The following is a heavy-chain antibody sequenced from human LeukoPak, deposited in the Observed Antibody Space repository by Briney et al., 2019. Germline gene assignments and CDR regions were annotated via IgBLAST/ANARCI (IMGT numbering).Heavy chain of an antibody. CDR3: ARDYYGSGSYIYYYYYMDV. D-gene: IGHD3-10*01. V-gene: IGHV1-18*01. J-gene: IGHJ6*03. CDR2: ISAYNGNT. Sequence: ASVKVSCKASGYTFTSYGISWVRQAPGQGLEWMGWISAYNGNTNYAQKLQGRVTMTTDTSTSTAYMELRSLRSDDTAVYYCARDYYGSGSYIYYYYYMDVWGKGTTVTVSS. CDR1: GYTFTSYG.